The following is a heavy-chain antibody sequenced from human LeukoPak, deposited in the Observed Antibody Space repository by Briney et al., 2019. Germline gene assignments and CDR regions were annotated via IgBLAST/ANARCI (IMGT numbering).Heavy chain of an antibody. CDR2: ISWNSGSI. D-gene: IGHD4-17*01. CDR3: AKGVRTVTPNDAFDI. CDR1: GFTFDDYA. V-gene: IGHV3-9*01. J-gene: IGHJ3*02. Sequence: PGGSLRLSCAASGFTFDDYAMHWVRQAPGKGLEWVSGISWNSGSIGYADSVKGRFTISRDNAKNSLYLQMNSLRAEDTALYYCAKGVRTVTPNDAFDIWGQGTMVTVSS.